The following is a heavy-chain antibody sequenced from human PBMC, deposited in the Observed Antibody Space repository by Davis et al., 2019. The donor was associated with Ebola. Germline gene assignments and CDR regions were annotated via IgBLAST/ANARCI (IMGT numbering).Heavy chain of an antibody. J-gene: IGHJ3*01. V-gene: IGHV3-11*04. CDR1: GFTFSDYY. Sequence: PGGSLRLSCAASGFTFSDYYMSWIRQAPGKGLEWVSYISSDGSIIDYADSVKGRFTVSRDNAKKSLYLQMNSLRAEDTAVYYCAREMRGLGALDLWGQGTMVAVSS. CDR3: AREMRGLGALDL. CDR2: ISSDGSII. D-gene: IGHD3-16*01.